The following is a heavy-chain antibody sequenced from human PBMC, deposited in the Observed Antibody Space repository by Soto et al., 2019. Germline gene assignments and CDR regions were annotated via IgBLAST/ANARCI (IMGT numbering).Heavy chain of an antibody. D-gene: IGHD2-15*01. CDR1: GFTFTSAW. CDR3: TPDQGGEVVVDY. Sequence: EVQLVESGGGLVKPGGSLRISCAASGFTFTSAWMNWVRQATGQGLEWVGRIKSKSEGVSTDYAAPVKGRFTISRDDSKTTLYLQMNSLKTEDTAVYYFTPDQGGEVVVDYWGQGTLVTVSS. CDR2: IKSKSEGVST. J-gene: IGHJ4*02. V-gene: IGHV3-15*07.